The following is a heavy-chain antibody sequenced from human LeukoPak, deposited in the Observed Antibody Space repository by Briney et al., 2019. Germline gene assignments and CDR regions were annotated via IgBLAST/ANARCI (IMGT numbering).Heavy chain of an antibody. D-gene: IGHD3-22*01. CDR2: ISRSSSTI. Sequence: GGSLRLSCVVSGFTFSSYSMNWVRQAPGKGLEWVSYISRSSSTIYYADSVEGRFTISRDNAKNSLYLQMNSLRDEDTAVYYCAREIVATNKDWGQGTLVTVSS. CDR3: AREIVATNKD. CDR1: GFTFSSYS. J-gene: IGHJ4*02. V-gene: IGHV3-48*02.